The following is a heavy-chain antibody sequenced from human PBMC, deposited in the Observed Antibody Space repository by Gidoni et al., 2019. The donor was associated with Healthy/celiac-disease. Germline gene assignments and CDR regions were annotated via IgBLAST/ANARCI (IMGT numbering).Heavy chain of an antibody. CDR3: TTEVVAATGSDY. Sequence: EVQLVESGGGLVKPGGSLRLACAACGVTVCNAWMSWVRQAPGKGLEWVGRHKSKTYGGTTDYAAPVQGRFTISRDDSKHTLYLQMNSLKPVDTAVYYFTTEVVAATGSDYWGQGTLVTVSS. D-gene: IGHD2-15*01. CDR2: HKSKTYGGTT. CDR1: GVTVCNAW. V-gene: IGHV3-15*01. J-gene: IGHJ4*02.